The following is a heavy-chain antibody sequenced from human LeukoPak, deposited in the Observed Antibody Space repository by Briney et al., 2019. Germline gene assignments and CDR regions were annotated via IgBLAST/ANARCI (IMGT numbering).Heavy chain of an antibody. J-gene: IGHJ4*02. CDR3: ARLQFGLKSIVAAFDY. CDR1: GYSFTSYW. CDR2: IYPGDSDT. V-gene: IGHV5-51*01. D-gene: IGHD2-21*01. Sequence: PGESLKISCKGSGYSFTSYWIGWVRQMPGEGLEWMGIIYPGDSDTRYSPSFQGQVTISADKSISTAYPQWSSLKASDTAMYYCARLQFGLKSIVAAFDYWGQGTLVTVSS.